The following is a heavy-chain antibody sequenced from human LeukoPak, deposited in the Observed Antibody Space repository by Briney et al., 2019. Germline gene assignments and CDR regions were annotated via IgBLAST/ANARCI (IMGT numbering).Heavy chain of an antibody. J-gene: IGHJ6*02. Sequence: GGSLRLSCAASGFTFSDYYMSWIRQAPGKGLEWVSYISTSGTTLYYADSEKGRFTISRDNAKNSLYLQMNSLRAEDTALYYCARDPLGNYYGMDVWGQGTTVTVSS. CDR1: GFTFSDYY. CDR3: ARDPLGNYYGMDV. CDR2: ISTSGTTL. V-gene: IGHV3-11*01.